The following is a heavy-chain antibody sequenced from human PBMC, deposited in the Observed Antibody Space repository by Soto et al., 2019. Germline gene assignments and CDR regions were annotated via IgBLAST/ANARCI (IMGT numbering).Heavy chain of an antibody. V-gene: IGHV1-3*01. D-gene: IGHD3-10*01. CDR3: ARDRSLRGRSWFHP. J-gene: IGHJ5*02. CDR1: GYTFTNYA. Sequence: ASVKVSCKTSGYTFTNYAMYRVRQAPGQRLEWMGWINAASGVTKYSQKFQGRVTITRDTSASTVYVELSNLKSEDTAVYYCARDRSLRGRSWFHPCGQGTLVTVSS. CDR2: INAASGVT.